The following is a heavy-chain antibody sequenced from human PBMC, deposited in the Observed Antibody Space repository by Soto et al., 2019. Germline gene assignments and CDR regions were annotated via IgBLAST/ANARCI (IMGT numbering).Heavy chain of an antibody. D-gene: IGHD5-12*01. CDR2: ISSSSSYI. V-gene: IGHV3-21*01. CDR1: GFTFSSYS. CDR3: ARDSLGYLIAYAFDI. J-gene: IGHJ3*02. Sequence: GGSLRLSCAASGFTFSSYSMNWVHQAPGKGLEWVSSISSSSSYIYYADSVKGRFTISRDNAKNSLYLQMNSLRAEDTAVYYCARDSLGYLIAYAFDIWGQGTMVTVSS.